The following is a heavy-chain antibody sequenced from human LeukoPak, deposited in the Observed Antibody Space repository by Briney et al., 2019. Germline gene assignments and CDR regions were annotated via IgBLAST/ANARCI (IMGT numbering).Heavy chain of an antibody. J-gene: IGHJ4*02. CDR2: ISGSGGST. CDR3: ARDPGIWAGTTGDY. Sequence: GGTLRLSCAASGFTFSSYGMSWVRQAPGKGLEWVSAISGSGGSTYYADSVRGRFTISRDNAKNSLYLQMNSLRAEDTAVYYCARDPGIWAGTTGDYWGQGTLVTVSS. CDR1: GFTFSSYG. D-gene: IGHD1-7*01. V-gene: IGHV3-23*01.